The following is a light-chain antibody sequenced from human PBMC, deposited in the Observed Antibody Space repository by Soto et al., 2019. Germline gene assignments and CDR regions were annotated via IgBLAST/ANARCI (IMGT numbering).Light chain of an antibody. CDR1: SGHSSYD. V-gene: IGLV4-69*01. CDR3: QTWGTGDVV. J-gene: IGLJ2*01. CDR2: VNSGGSH. Sequence: QLVLTQSPSASASLGASVKLTCTLSSGHSSYDIAWHQQQPDKGPRFLMTVNSGGSHNKGDGIPDRFSGSSSGAERYLTISSLQSEDEADYYCQTWGTGDVVFGGGTKLTVL.